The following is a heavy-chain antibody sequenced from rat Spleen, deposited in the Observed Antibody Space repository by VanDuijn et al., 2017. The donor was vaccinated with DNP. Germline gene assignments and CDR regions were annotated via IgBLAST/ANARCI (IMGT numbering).Heavy chain of an antibody. CDR2: ISYDGSST. Sequence: EVQLVESGGGLVQPGRSLKFSCAASGFTFSDYNMAWVRQAPKKGLEWVATISYDGSSTYYRDSVKGRFTISRDNAKSTLYLQMDSLRSEDTATYYCASSYYFDYWGQGVMVTVSS. CDR1: GFTFSDYN. J-gene: IGHJ2*01. V-gene: IGHV5-7*01. CDR3: ASSYYFDY.